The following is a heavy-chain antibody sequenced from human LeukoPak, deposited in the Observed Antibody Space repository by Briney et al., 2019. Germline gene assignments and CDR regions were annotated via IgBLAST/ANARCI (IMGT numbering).Heavy chain of an antibody. V-gene: IGHV4-59*01. Sequence: SETLSLTCTVSGGSISSYYWSWIRQPPGKGLEWIGYIYHIGSTNYNPSLKSRVTISVDTSKNQFSLKLSSVTAADTAVYYCARAGGEVVVVVAATENAFDIWGQGTMVTVSS. CDR2: IYHIGST. CDR1: GGSISSYY. CDR3: ARAGGEVVVVVAATENAFDI. D-gene: IGHD2-15*01. J-gene: IGHJ3*02.